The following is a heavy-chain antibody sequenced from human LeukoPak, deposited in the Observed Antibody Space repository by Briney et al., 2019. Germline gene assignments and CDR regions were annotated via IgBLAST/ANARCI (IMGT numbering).Heavy chain of an antibody. Sequence: SETLSLTCGVCGGFLRVYYWRCIREPPGKGLEWVGEINHRWRNNYHPSLKGRVTISLDTFQNQIFLEVSSVTAADTAVYYCARPNYDFWSGYYTPFAYWGQGTLVTVSS. CDR3: ARPNYDFWSGYYTPFAY. CDR1: GGFLRVYY. V-gene: IGHV4-34*01. J-gene: IGHJ4*02. CDR2: INHRWRN. D-gene: IGHD3-3*01.